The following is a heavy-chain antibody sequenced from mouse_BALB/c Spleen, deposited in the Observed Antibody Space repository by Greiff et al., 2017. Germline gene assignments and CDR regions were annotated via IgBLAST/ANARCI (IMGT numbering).Heavy chain of an antibody. Sequence: LQQPGSELVRPGASVKLSCKASGYTFTSYWMHWVKQRPGQGLEWIGNIYPGSGSTNYDEKFKSKATLTVDTSSSTAYMQLSSLTSEDSAVYYCTICPIDYVNYWFAYWGQGTLVTVSA. J-gene: IGHJ3*01. CDR2: IYPGSGST. CDR3: TICPIDYVNYWFAY. V-gene: IGHV1S22*01. D-gene: IGHD2-1*01. CDR1: GYTFTSYW.